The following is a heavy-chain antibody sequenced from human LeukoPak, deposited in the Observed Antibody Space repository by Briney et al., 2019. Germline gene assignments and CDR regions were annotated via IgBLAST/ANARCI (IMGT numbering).Heavy chain of an antibody. J-gene: IGHJ4*02. V-gene: IGHV1-2*02. CDR1: GYTFTGYY. CDR3: ARVLVATVGGLLFDY. Sequence: SVKVSCKASGYTFTGYYMHWVRQAPGQGLEWMGWINPNSGGTNYAQKFQGRVTMTRDTSISTAYMELSRLRSDDTAVYYCARVLVATVGGLLFDYWGQGTLVTVSS. D-gene: IGHD5-12*01. CDR2: INPNSGGT.